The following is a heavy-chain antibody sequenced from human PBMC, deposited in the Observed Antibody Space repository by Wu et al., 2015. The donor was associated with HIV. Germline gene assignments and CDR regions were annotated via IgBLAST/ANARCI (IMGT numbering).Heavy chain of an antibody. V-gene: IGHV1-2*02. J-gene: IGHJ3*02. D-gene: IGHD1-26*01. CDR2: ISPKSGGT. CDR1: GYTFTGYY. CDR3: ARDVGGYHIRDSFDI. Sequence: QVQLVQSGAEVKKPGASVKVSCKASGYTFTGYYIHWVRQAPGQGLEWMGWISPKSGGTNCAQTFQGRVTMTRDASISAVYMELSRLRSNDTAVYYCARDVGGYHIRDSFDIWGQGTMVTVSP.